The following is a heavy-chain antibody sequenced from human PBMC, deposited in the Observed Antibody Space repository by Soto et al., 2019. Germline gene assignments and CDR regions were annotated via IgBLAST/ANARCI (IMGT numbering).Heavy chain of an antibody. V-gene: IGHV4-59*01. Sequence: SETLSLTCTVSGGSISSCYWSWIRQPPGKGLEWIGYIYYSGSTNYNPSLKSRVTISVDTSKNQFSLRLSSVTAADTAVYYCAREGLAGFWSGYYNYYFDYWGQGTLVTDSS. CDR3: AREGLAGFWSGYYNYYFDY. J-gene: IGHJ4*02. D-gene: IGHD3-3*01. CDR2: IYYSGST. CDR1: GGSISSCY.